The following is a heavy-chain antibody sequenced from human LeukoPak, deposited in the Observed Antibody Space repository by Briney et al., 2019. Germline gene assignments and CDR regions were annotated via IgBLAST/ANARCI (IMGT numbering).Heavy chain of an antibody. CDR3: ARDSYGSGSYYNSRGWYYYMDV. CDR1: GGTFSSYA. J-gene: IGHJ6*03. D-gene: IGHD3-10*01. Sequence: ASVKVSCKASGGTFSSYAISWVRQAPGQGLEWMGGIIPIFGTANYAQKFQGRVTITTDESTSTAYMELSSLRSEDTAVCYCARDSYGSGSYYNSRGWYYYMDVWGKGTTVTVSS. V-gene: IGHV1-69*05. CDR2: IIPIFGTA.